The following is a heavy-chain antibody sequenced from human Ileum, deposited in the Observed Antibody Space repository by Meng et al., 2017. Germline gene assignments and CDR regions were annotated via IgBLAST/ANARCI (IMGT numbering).Heavy chain of an antibody. D-gene: IGHD3-22*01. CDR1: GTW. J-gene: IGHJ4*02. Sequence: QVPLQESGPRLVKPSGTLSLTCAVSGTWWSWVRQPPGKGLEWIGEIFQSGRTNYNPSLKSRVTISIDKSKSQISLQLSAVTAADTAVYSCATSNDRDVYYLGYWGQGTLVTV. V-gene: IGHV4-4*02. CDR2: IFQSGRT. CDR3: ATSNDRDVYYLGY.